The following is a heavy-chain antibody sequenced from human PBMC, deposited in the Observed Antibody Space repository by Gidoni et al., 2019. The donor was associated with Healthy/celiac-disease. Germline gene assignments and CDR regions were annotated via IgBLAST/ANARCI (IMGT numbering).Heavy chain of an antibody. V-gene: IGHV4-59*01. CDR3: AAADLSEYFQH. D-gene: IGHD6-13*01. Sequence: QVQLQESGPGLVKPSETLSLTCTVPGGSISSYYWSWIRQPPGKGLEWIGYIYYSGSTNYNPSLKSRVTISVDTSKNQFSLKLSSVTAADTAVYYCAAADLSEYFQHWGQGTLVTVSS. CDR2: IYYSGST. CDR1: GGSISSYY. J-gene: IGHJ1*01.